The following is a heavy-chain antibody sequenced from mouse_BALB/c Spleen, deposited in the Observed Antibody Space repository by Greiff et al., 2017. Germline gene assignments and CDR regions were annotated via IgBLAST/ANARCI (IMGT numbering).Heavy chain of an antibody. CDR1: GFAFSSYD. V-gene: IGHV5-12-1*01. D-gene: IGHD1-1*02. Sequence: EVNVVESGGGLVKPGGSLKLSCAASGFAFSSYDMSWVRQTPEKRLEWVAYISSGGGSTYYPDTVKGRFTISRDNAKNTLYLQMSSLKSEDTAMYYCARQGGFHYPFYAMDYWGQGTSVTVSS. CDR3: ARQGGFHYPFYAMDY. CDR2: ISSGGGST. J-gene: IGHJ4*01.